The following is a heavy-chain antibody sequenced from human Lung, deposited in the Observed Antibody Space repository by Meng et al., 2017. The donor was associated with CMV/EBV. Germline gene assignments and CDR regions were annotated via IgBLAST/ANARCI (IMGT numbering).Heavy chain of an antibody. Sequence: GESLKISCVASGFTFNTYWMSWVRQAPGKGLEWVANIKYDGSEKYYVDSVKGRFSISRDNGKNSLYLQMNSLRVEDTALYYCARDLHGDLNYWGQGTLVTVSS. J-gene: IGHJ4*02. CDR2: IKYDGSEK. D-gene: IGHD4-17*01. CDR1: GFTFNTYW. V-gene: IGHV3-7*01. CDR3: ARDLHGDLNY.